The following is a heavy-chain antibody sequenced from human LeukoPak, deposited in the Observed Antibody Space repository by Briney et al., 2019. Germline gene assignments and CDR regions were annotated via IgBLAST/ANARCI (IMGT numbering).Heavy chain of an antibody. CDR1: GFTFSSFA. V-gene: IGHV3-23*01. D-gene: IGHD2-2*01. CDR2: ISGNGVGT. CDR3: AKRGSTSYHFDS. Sequence: GGSLRLSCAASGFTFSSFAMRWVRQAPGKGLEWVSSISGNGVGTYYADSVKGRFTISRDNSKNSLNLQMNSLRVEDTAVYYCAKRGSTSYHFDSWGQGTLVTVSS. J-gene: IGHJ4*02.